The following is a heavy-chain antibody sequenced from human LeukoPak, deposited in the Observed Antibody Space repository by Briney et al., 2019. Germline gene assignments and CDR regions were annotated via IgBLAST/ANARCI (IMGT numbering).Heavy chain of an antibody. J-gene: IGHJ4*02. Sequence: GGSLRLSCAASGFTFSSYNMNWVRQAPGKGLEWVSYISSSSSTIYYADSVKGRFTISRDNAKNSLYLQMNSLRAEDTAVYYCARDGGYRSSWNRFDYWGQGTLVTVSS. CDR2: ISSSSSTI. CDR1: GFTFSSYN. CDR3: ARDGGYRSSWNRFDY. V-gene: IGHV3-48*01. D-gene: IGHD6-13*01.